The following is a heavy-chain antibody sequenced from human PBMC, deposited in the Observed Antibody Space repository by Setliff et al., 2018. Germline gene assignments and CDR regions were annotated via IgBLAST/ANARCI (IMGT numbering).Heavy chain of an antibody. CDR2: IIPMFRSG. D-gene: IGHD3-22*01. J-gene: IGHJ6*01. V-gene: IGHV1-69*13. Sequence: SVKVSCKASGGTFSNYAISWVRQAPGQGLEWMGGIIPMFRSGNYAQRFQGRVTITADESTSTVYMELTSLRAEDTAVYYCARERAYDGINYYGMDVWGQGTTVTVSS. CDR3: ARERAYDGINYYGMDV. CDR1: GGTFSNYA.